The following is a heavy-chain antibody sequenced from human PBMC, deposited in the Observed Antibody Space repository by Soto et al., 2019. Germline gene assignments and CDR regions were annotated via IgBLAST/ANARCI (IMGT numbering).Heavy chain of an antibody. V-gene: IGHV1-24*01. CDR2: FDPEDGET. CDR3: ATGDRVGATEYYYYGMDA. J-gene: IGHJ6*02. D-gene: IGHD1-26*01. Sequence: ASVKVSCKVSGYTLTELSMHWVRQAPGKGLEWMGGFDPEDGETIYAQKFQGRVTMTEDTSTDTAYMELSSLRSEDTAVYYCATGDRVGATEYYYYGMDAWGQGTTVTVSS. CDR1: GYTLTELS.